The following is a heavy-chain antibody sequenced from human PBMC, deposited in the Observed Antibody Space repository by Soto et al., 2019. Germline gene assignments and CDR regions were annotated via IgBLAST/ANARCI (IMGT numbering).Heavy chain of an antibody. CDR1: GFTFSSYG. Sequence: QVQLVESGGGVVQPGRSLRLSCAASGFTFSSYGMHWVRQAPGKGLEWVAVISYDGSNKYYADSVKGRFTISRDNSKNTLYLQMNSLRAEDTAVYYCAKDSIWFGELFRGMDVWSQGTTVTVSS. V-gene: IGHV3-30*18. CDR2: ISYDGSNK. D-gene: IGHD3-10*01. J-gene: IGHJ6*02. CDR3: AKDSIWFGELFRGMDV.